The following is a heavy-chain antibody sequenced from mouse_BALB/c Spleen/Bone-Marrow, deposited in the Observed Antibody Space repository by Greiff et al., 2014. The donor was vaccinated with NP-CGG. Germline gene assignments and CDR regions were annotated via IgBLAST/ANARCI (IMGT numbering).Heavy chain of an antibody. J-gene: IGHJ4*01. V-gene: IGHV1-4*01. CDR3: ARSTFAHVMDS. CDR1: GYTFTSYT. CDR2: ITPNSDHT. D-gene: IGHD4-1*02. Sequence: QVQLKESGAELARPGASVKMSCKASGYTFTSYTMHWVKQRHGQGLEWIGYITPNSDHTNYNQKFKDRATLTADKSSSTAYMQLSSLTSEDSAIYYCARSTFAHVMDSWGQGTSVTVSS.